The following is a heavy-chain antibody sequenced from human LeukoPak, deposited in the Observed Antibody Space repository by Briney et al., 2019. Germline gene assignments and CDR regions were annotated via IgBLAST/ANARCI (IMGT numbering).Heavy chain of an antibody. Sequence: PSETKSLTCAVYGGSFSDYYWSWVRQPPGKGLEWIGEINHSGSTNYNPSLKSRITISVDTSKNQFSLKLSSVTAADTALYYCARTPGRRFDPWGQGTLVTVSS. J-gene: IGHJ5*02. D-gene: IGHD3-10*01. CDR1: GGSFSDYY. CDR2: INHSGST. CDR3: ARTPGRRFDP. V-gene: IGHV4-34*01.